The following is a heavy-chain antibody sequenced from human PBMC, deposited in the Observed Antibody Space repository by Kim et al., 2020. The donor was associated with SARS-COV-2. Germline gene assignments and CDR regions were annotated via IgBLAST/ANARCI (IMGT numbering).Heavy chain of an antibody. CDR2: IYYSGST. Sequence: SETLSLTCTVSGGSISSSSYYWGWIRQPPGKGLEWIGSIYYSGSTYYNPSLKSRVTISVDTSKNQFSLKLSSVTAADTAVYYCARSPFKVLRYFDWQIASYFDYWGQGTLVTVSS. D-gene: IGHD3-9*01. CDR1: GGSISSSSYY. J-gene: IGHJ4*02. V-gene: IGHV4-39*01. CDR3: ARSPFKVLRYFDWQIASYFDY.